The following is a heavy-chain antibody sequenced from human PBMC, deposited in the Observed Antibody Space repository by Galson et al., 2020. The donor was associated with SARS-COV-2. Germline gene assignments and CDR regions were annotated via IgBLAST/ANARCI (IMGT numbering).Heavy chain of an antibody. CDR2: IYYSGST. V-gene: IGHV4-31*03. CDR1: GGSISSGGYY. D-gene: IGHD3-22*01. CDR3: ARRSGDDYYDSSGDYYAGYYFDY. Sequence: SETLSLTCTVSGGSISSGGYYWSWIRQHPGKGLEWIGYIYYSGSTYYNPSLKSRVTISVDTSKNQFSLKLSSVTAADTAVYYCARRSGDDYYDSSGDYYAGYYFDYWGQGTLVTVSS. J-gene: IGHJ4*02.